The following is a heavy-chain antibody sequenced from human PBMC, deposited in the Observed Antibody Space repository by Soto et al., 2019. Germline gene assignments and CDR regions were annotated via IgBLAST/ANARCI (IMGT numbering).Heavy chain of an antibody. V-gene: IGHV3-15*06. CDR1: GVTVCIAG. J-gene: IGHJ6*01. CDR2: IKTNTEGGTT. CDR3: TTGSVEGF. D-gene: IGHD2-15*01. Sequence: CAACGVTVCIAGMAGARQAPGKGLEWVGRIKTNTEGGTTHYAAAVKGRFTVSRDDSKNTLYLQMNSLKTEDTAVYYCTTGSVEGFWGQGTTVTVSS.